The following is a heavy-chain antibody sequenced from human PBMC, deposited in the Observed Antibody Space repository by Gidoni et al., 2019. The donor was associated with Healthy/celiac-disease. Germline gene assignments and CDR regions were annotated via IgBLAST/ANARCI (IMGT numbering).Heavy chain of an antibody. V-gene: IGHV3-21*01. D-gene: IGHD3-3*01. CDR1: GLTVSSYS. CDR3: ARGPFTIDY. J-gene: IGHJ4*02. CDR2: ISSSSSYR. Sequence: EVQLVESGGGLVKPGGSLRLSCAASGLTVSSYSMNWVRQAQGKGLEWVSSISSSSSYRYYADSVKGRFTISRDNAKNSLYLQMNSLRAEDTAVYYCARGPFTIDYWGQGTLVTVSS.